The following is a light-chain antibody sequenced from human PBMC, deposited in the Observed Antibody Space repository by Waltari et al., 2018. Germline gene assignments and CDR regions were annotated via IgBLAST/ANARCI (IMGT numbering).Light chain of an antibody. CDR1: QEINTW. V-gene: IGKV1-12*01. Sequence: DIQMTQSPSYVSASVGDTVTITCRASQEINTWLAWYQQKPGKAPKLLIYGASSLQTGVPSRFSGSGSGTDFTLTIGSLQAEDSATYYCQQANKFPFAFGPGTRVDFK. CDR3: QQANKFPFA. J-gene: IGKJ3*01. CDR2: GAS.